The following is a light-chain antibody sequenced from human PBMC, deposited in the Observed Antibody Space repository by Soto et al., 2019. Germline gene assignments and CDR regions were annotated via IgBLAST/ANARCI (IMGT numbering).Light chain of an antibody. J-gene: IGKJ5*01. CDR1: QSVSNK. CDR2: CAS. CDR3: QQYQNWPPLT. V-gene: IGKV3-15*01. Sequence: EIVMTQSPVTLSVSPGERVTLSCRASQSVSNKLAWYQQRSDQAPRLLIYCASTRVTGIPARFSGSGSGTEFTLTISRLQSEDFAIYYCQQYQNWPPLTFGQGTRLDIK.